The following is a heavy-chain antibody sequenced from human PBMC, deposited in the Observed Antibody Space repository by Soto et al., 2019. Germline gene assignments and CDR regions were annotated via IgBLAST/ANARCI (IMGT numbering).Heavy chain of an antibody. Sequence: LRLSCAASGFSFSSSAMSWVRQAPGKGLEWVSAISESGDNTFYADSVKGRFTISRENSNNALYLQMDTLRAEDTALYFCAKGGYTYGLDPWGQGTLVTVSS. V-gene: IGHV3-23*01. CDR3: AKGGYTYGLDP. CDR2: ISESGDNT. D-gene: IGHD5-18*01. J-gene: IGHJ5*02. CDR1: GFSFSSSA.